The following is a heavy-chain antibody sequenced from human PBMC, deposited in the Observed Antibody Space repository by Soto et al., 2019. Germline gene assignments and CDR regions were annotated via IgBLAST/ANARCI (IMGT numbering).Heavy chain of an antibody. V-gene: IGHV1-3*04. CDR3: ARGGSSPGY. CDR1: GYTFTTYT. CDR2: INTGSGNT. Sequence: QVQLVHSGAEVKRPGASVNISCKAPGYTFTTYTLHWVRQAPGQRPECMGWINTGSGNTKYSQKFQGRVTITRDTSASTAYMELSSLTSEDTAVYYCARGGSSPGYWGKGTLVNVSS. D-gene: IGHD1-26*01. J-gene: IGHJ4*02.